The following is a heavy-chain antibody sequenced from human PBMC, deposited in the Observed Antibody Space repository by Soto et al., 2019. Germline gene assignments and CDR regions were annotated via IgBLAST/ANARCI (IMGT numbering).Heavy chain of an antibody. CDR3: ARLSPTPDPL. Sequence: SETLSLSCTVSGGSISSYYWSWIRQPPGKGLEWIGYIYYSGSTNYNPSLKSRVTISVDTSKNQFSLKLSSVTAADTAVYYCARLSPTPDPLWGQGTMLT. V-gene: IGHV4-59*08. CDR1: GGSISSYY. J-gene: IGHJ3*01. CDR2: IYYSGST. D-gene: IGHD4-17*01.